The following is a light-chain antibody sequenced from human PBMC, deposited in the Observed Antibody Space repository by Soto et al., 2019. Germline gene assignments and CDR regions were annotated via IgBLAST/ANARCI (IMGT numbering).Light chain of an antibody. J-gene: IGKJ1*01. CDR3: QQDGCSPWM. V-gene: IGKV3-20*01. Sequence: EIVLTQSPGTLSLHQGERATLSCRASQTISNSLLAWYQQKLGQSPRLLIYGASSRATGIPDRFIGSGSGTDFTLTISRLEPEDLAVYYCQQDGCSPWMFCQGTKVDNK. CDR1: QTISNSL. CDR2: GAS.